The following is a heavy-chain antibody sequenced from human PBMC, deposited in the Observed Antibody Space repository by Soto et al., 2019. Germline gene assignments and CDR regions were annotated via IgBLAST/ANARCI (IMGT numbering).Heavy chain of an antibody. Sequence: QVQLVQSGGEVKKPGASVKVSCKASGYSFPDYGITWVRRAPGQGLEWMGWISVYNGYTKYAQNFQGRLTMTTDTSTNTAYMELRSLRSDDTAVYYCARGDADYEGSWFDSWGQGTLVTVSS. CDR3: ARGDADYEGSWFDS. V-gene: IGHV1-18*01. CDR2: ISVYNGYT. D-gene: IGHD4-17*01. J-gene: IGHJ5*01. CDR1: GYSFPDYG.